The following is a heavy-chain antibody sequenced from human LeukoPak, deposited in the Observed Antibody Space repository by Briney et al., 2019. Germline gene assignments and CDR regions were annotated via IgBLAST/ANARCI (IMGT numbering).Heavy chain of an antibody. CDR2: ISWNSGTI. V-gene: IGHV3-9*03. CDR1: GFTFDDYA. J-gene: IGHJ4*02. Sequence: PGGSLRLSCAASGFTFDDYAMHWVRQAPGKGLEWVSGISWNSGTIGYADSVKGRFTISRDNAKNSLYLQMNSLRAEDMALYYCAKGQGYTFSPYYFNYWGQGTLVTVSS. CDR3: AKGQGYTFSPYYFNY. D-gene: IGHD6-13*01.